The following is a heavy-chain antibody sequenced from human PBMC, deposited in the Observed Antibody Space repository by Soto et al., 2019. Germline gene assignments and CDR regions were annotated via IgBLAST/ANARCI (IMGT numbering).Heavy chain of an antibody. Sequence: QVQLVESGGGVVQPGRSLRLSCEASGFTFSQYAIHWVRQAPGKGLECVAAISYDGSNKNYADSVKGRFTISRDNSNNTVNVQMHSLRHEDTAIYYCARDRFGQPEGYLENWGQGILVTVSS. V-gene: IGHV3-30*04. D-gene: IGHD3-16*01. CDR2: ISYDGSNK. CDR1: GFTFSQYA. J-gene: IGHJ4*02. CDR3: ARDRFGQPEGYLEN.